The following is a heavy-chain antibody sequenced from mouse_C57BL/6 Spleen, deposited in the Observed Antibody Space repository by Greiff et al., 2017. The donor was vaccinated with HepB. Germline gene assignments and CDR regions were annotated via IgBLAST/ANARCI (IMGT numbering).Heavy chain of an antibody. CDR1: GYTFTSYW. CDR2: IDPSDSYT. CDR3: ARSYSNYEAMDY. Sequence: QVQLQQPGAELVRPGTSVKLSCKASGYTFTSYWMHWVKQRPGQGLEWIGVIDPSDSYTNYNQKFKGKATLTVDTSSSTAYMQLSSLTSEDSAVYYCARSYSNYEAMDYWGQGTSVTVSS. J-gene: IGHJ4*01. D-gene: IGHD2-5*01. V-gene: IGHV1-59*01.